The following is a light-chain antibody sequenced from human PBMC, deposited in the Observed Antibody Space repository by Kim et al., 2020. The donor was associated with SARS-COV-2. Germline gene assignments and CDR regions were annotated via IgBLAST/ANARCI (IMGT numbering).Light chain of an antibody. CDR1: QDISRY. J-gene: IGKJ1*01. V-gene: IGKV1-39*01. CDR3: QQTYSASRT. CDR2: TAS. Sequence: DIQMTQSPSSLSASVGDRVTITCRASQDISRYLNWYQQKPGKAPKLLIYTASSLQSGVPSRFTGSGSETDLTLTISSLQPEDFATYLCQQTYSASRTFRQGTKVHIK.